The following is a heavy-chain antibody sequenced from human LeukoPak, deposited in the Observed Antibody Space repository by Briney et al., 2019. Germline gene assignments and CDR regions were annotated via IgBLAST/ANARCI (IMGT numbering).Heavy chain of an antibody. V-gene: IGHV3-23*01. J-gene: IGHJ6*02. CDR3: SKPPPAEAHFYYGMDV. CDR1: GGTFSGYA. CDR2: ISGSGANT. Sequence: GGSLRLSCAASGGTFSGYAMSWVRQAPGKGLEWVSAISGSGANTYYADSVKGRFTLSRDNSKNTLYLQMNSLGADDTAVYYCSKPPPAEAHFYYGMDVWGQGTTVTVSS.